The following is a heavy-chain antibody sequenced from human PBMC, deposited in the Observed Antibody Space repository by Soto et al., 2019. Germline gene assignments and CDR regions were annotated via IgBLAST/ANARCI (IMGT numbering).Heavy chain of an antibody. J-gene: IGHJ6*02. V-gene: IGHV3-30-3*01. D-gene: IGHD6-13*01. CDR3: ARAAYSSSYKYYCGMDV. CDR1: GFTFSSYA. CDR2: ISYDGSNK. Sequence: GGSLRLSCAASGFTFSSYAMHWVRQAPGKGLEWVAVISYDGSNKYYADSVKGRFTISRDNSKNTLYLQMNSLRAEDTAVYYCARAAYSSSYKYYCGMDVWGQGTTVTVSS.